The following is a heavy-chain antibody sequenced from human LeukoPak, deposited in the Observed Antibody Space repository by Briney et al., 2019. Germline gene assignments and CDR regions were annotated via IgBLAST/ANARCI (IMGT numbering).Heavy chain of an antibody. J-gene: IGHJ3*02. Sequence: SETLSLTCTVSGGSISSSSYYWGWIRQPPGKGLEWIGSIYYSGSTYYNPSLKTRVTISVDTSKNQFSLKLSSVTAADTAVYYCARVSIVVVVAAEDAFDIWGQGTMVTVSS. D-gene: IGHD2-15*01. V-gene: IGHV4-39*07. CDR1: GGSISSSSYY. CDR2: IYYSGST. CDR3: ARVSIVVVVAAEDAFDI.